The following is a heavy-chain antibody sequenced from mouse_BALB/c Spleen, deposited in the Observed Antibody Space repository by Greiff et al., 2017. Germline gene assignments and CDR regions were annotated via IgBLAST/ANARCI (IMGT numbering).Heavy chain of an antibody. CDR3: GGSSYAMDY. CDR2: IDPENGDT. V-gene: IGHV14-4*02. CDR1: GFNIKDYY. D-gene: IGHD1-1*01. J-gene: IGHJ4*01. Sequence: EVQRVESGAELVRSGASVKLSCTASGFNIKDYYMHWVKQRPEQGLEWIGWIDPENGDTEYAPKFQGKATMTADTSSNTAYLQLSSLTSEDTAVYYCGGSSYAMDYWGQGTSVTVSS.